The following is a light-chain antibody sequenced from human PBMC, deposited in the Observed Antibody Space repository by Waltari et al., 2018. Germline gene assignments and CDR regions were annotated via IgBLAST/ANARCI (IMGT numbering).Light chain of an antibody. CDR2: AAP. V-gene: IGKV1-39*01. J-gene: IGKJ4*01. CDR3: QQHYSTPLT. Sequence: DIQMTQSPSSLSASVGDRVTITCRASQSISSYLNWYQQKPGKAPKLLIYAAPRLQSGVPSRFSGSGSGTDFTLTISSLQAEDVAVYYCQQHYSTPLTFGGGTKVEIK. CDR1: QSISSY.